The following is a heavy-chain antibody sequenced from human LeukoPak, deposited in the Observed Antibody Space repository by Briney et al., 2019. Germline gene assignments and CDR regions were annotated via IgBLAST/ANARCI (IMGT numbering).Heavy chain of an antibody. V-gene: IGHV1-69*05. CDR3: ASGYSGYGPFDY. J-gene: IGHJ4*02. CDR1: GGTFSSYA. CDR2: IIPIFGTA. Sequence: SSVKVSCKASGGTFSSYAISWVRQAPGQGLEWMGRIIPIFGTANYAQKFQGRVTITTDESTSTAYMGLSSLRSEDTAVHYCASGYSGYGPFDYWGQGTLVTVSS. D-gene: IGHD5-12*01.